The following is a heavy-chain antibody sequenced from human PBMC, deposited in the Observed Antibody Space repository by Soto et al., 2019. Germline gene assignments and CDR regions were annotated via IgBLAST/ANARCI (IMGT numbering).Heavy chain of an antibody. CDR1: GFTFSSYA. Sequence: GGSLRLSCAASGFTFSSYAMHWVRQAPGKGLEWVAVISYDGSNKYYADSVKGLFTISRDNSKNTLYLQMNSLRAEDTAVYYCARESGDCYDYWGQGTLVTVSS. V-gene: IGHV3-30-3*01. J-gene: IGHJ4*02. D-gene: IGHD4-17*01. CDR3: ARESGDCYDY. CDR2: ISYDGSNK.